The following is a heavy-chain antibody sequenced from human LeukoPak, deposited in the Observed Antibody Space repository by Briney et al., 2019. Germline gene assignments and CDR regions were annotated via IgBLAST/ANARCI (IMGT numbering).Heavy chain of an antibody. CDR2: IFYSGST. V-gene: IGHV4-39*07. D-gene: IGHD5-18*01. CDR1: GGSISTSNYY. J-gene: IGHJ4*02. CDR3: ARVLPRGYSYGYLDY. Sequence: PSETLSLTCTVSGGSISTSNYYWGWIRQPPGKGLEWIGNIFYSGSTYYSPSLKSRVTISVDTSKNQFSLKLSSVTAADTAVYYCARVLPRGYSYGYLDYWGQGTLVTVSS.